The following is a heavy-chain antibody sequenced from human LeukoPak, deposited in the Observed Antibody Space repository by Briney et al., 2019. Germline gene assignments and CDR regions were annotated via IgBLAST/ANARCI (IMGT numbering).Heavy chain of an antibody. Sequence: GGSLRLSCAASGFTFSSYGMHWVRQAPGKGLEWVAVISYDGSNKYYADSVEGRFTISRDNSKNTLYLQMNSLRAEDTAVYYCAKDGSGSRPQDAYYYYGMDAWGQGTTVTVSS. CDR1: GFTFSSYG. D-gene: IGHD3-10*01. CDR2: ISYDGSNK. J-gene: IGHJ6*02. CDR3: AKDGSGSRPQDAYYYYGMDA. V-gene: IGHV3-30*18.